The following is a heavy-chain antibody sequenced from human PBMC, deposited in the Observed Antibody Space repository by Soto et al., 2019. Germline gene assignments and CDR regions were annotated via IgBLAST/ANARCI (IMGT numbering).Heavy chain of an antibody. CDR3: APDLTSVRGS. V-gene: IGHV1-69*01. J-gene: IGHJ4*02. Sequence: QVQMVQSGAEVKKPGSSARVSCKVSGGTFSRHSISWVRQAPGQGLEWMGGIIPIFDATQYAQKFQGRLTITADESTTTFHMDLSGLRPADTAIYYCAPDLTSVRGSWGQGTLVTVS. CDR2: IIPIFDAT. CDR1: GGTFSRHS. D-gene: IGHD3-10*01.